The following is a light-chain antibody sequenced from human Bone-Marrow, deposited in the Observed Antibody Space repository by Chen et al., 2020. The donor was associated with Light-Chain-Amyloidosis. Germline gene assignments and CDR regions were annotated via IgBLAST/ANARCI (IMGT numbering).Light chain of an antibody. CDR1: SSDIGDNKF. V-gene: IGLV2-14*03. CDR3: SSSTSTSPVL. CDR2: DVN. Sequence: QSALTQPPSVSGSPGQPIPIACTGTSSDIGDNKFVSWYQQRPGRVPKLLFFDVNNRPSGITDRFSGSKFDNTASLTISGLRAEDEGDYYCSSSTSTSPVLFGGGTRLTVL. J-gene: IGLJ2*01.